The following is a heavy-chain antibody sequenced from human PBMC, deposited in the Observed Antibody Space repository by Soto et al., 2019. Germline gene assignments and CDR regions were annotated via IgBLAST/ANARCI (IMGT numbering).Heavy chain of an antibody. D-gene: IGHD3-10*01. Sequence: GGSLRLSCAASGFTFSNSWTAWVRQAPGKGLEWVANIKQDGSETNFVDSVKGRFTISRDNAKNSLHLQMNSLRAEDTAVYYCARALVHGGDFWGQGTLVTVSS. CDR1: GFTFSNSW. J-gene: IGHJ4*02. CDR3: ARALVHGGDF. V-gene: IGHV3-7*01. CDR2: IKQDGSET.